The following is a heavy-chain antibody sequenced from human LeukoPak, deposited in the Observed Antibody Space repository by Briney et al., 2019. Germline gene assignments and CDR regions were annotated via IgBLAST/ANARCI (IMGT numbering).Heavy chain of an antibody. CDR3: ARVDRGTAGRWYYGMDV. V-gene: IGHV1-46*01. J-gene: IGHJ6*02. CDR2: INPSGGST. Sequence: ASVKVSCKASGYTFTSYGISWVRQAPGQGLEWMRIINPSGGSTSYAQKFQGRVTMTRDTSTSTVYMELSSLRSEDTAVYYCARVDRGTAGRWYYGMDVWGQGTTVTVSS. D-gene: IGHD4-23*01. CDR1: GYTFTSYG.